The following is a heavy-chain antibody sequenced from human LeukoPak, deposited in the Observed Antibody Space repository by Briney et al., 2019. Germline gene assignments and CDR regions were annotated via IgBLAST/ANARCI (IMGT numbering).Heavy chain of an antibody. Sequence: PGGSLRLSCAASGFTFSNYAMSWVRQAPGKGLEWVSAISGNGGSTFYADSVQGRFTISRDNAKNSLYLRMNSLRAEDTAVYYCARDGEAYCSSTTCPLSYWGQGTLVTVSS. D-gene: IGHD2-2*01. CDR2: ISGNGGST. CDR3: ARDGEAYCSSTTCPLSY. CDR1: GFTFSNYA. V-gene: IGHV3-23*01. J-gene: IGHJ4*02.